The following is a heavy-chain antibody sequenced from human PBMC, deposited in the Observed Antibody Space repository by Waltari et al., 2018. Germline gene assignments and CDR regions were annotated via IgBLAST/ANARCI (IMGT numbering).Heavy chain of an antibody. CDR3: ARGGLYGQQLLESAFEI. CDR2: IIPMFGTA. J-gene: IGHJ3*02. Sequence: QVQLVQSGAELKKPGSSVKVSCKASGGSFSTYAITWVRQAPGQGLEWVGGIIPMFGTANYAQKIEDGVTIMTDESMTTAYMELSSLTSEDTAVYYCARGGLYGQQLLESAFEIWGQGTKVTVSS. V-gene: IGHV1-69*05. D-gene: IGHD6-13*01. CDR1: GGSFSTYA.